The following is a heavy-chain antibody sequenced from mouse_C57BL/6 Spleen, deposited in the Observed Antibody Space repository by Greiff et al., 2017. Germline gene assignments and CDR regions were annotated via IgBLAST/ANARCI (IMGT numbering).Heavy chain of an antibody. J-gene: IGHJ3*01. Sequence: QVQLQQSGAELVRPGSSVKLSCKASGYTFTSYWMHWVKQRPIQGLEWIGNIDPSDSETHYNQKFKDKATLTVDKSSSTAYMQLSSLTSEDSAVYYCARGAYQAWFAYWGQGTLVTVSA. CDR2: IDPSDSET. CDR3: ARGAYQAWFAY. CDR1: GYTFTSYW. V-gene: IGHV1-52*01. D-gene: IGHD6-5*01.